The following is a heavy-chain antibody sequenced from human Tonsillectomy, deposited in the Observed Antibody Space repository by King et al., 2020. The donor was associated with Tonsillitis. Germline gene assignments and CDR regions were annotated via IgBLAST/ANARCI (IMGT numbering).Heavy chain of an antibody. CDR2: IYYSGST. D-gene: IGHD3-16*02. CDR3: ARGLSMITFGGVISIDAFDI. J-gene: IGHJ3*02. V-gene: IGHV4-59*01. Sequence: VQLQESGPGLVKPSETLSLTCTVSGGSISSYYWSWIRQPPGKGLEWFGYIYYSGSTNYNPSLKSRVTISVDASMNQFSLKLTSVTAADTAVYYCARGLSMITFGGVISIDAFDIWGQGTMVTVSS. CDR1: GGSISSYY.